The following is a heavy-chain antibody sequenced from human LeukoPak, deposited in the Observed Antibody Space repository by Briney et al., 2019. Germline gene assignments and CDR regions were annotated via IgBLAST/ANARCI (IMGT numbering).Heavy chain of an antibody. CDR1: GFSFSNAW. D-gene: IGHD6-6*01. V-gene: IGHV3-15*01. CDR2: IRSKTDGGKT. Sequence: GGSLRLSCAASGFSFSNAWMSWVRQAPGKGLEWVGRIRSKTDGGKTEYAAPVKGRLNISRDDSKNTLYLQMNSLKTEDTAVYYCATDSSSSSYYWGQGTLVTVSS. CDR3: ATDSSSSSYY. J-gene: IGHJ4*02.